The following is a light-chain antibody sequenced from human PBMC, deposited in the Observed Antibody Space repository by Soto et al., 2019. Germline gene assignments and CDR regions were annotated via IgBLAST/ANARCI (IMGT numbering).Light chain of an antibody. CDR3: QQYNSYST. CDR2: KAS. V-gene: IGKV1-5*03. J-gene: IGKJ1*01. Sequence: IQTTHSPSTLSASLGDIVTITCRASQSISSWLAWYQQKPGKAPKLLIYKASSLESGVPSRFSGSGSGTEFTLTISSLQPDDFATYYCQQYNSYSTFGQGTKVDIK. CDR1: QSISSW.